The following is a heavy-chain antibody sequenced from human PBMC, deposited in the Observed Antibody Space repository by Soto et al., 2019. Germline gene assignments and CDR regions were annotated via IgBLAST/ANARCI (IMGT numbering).Heavy chain of an antibody. CDR1: GVTFSSYA. V-gene: IGHV1-69*13. Sequence: SVKVSCKASGVTFSSYAISWVRQAPGQGLEWMGGIIPIFGTANYAQKFQGRVTITADESTSTAYMELSSLRSEDTAVYYCARGGITGTILYYYYGMDVWGQGTTVTVSS. CDR2: IIPIFGTA. D-gene: IGHD1-20*01. J-gene: IGHJ6*02. CDR3: ARGGITGTILYYYYGMDV.